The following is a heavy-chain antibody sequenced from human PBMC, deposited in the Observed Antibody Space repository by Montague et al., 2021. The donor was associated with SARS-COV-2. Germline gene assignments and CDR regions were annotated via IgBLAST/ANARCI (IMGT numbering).Heavy chain of an antibody. CDR2: ISYDGSNK. Sequence: SLRLSCAASGFTFSSYAMHWVRQAPGKGLEWVAVISYDGSNKYYADSVKGRFTISRDNFKNTLYLQMNSLRAEDTAVYYCARVLGGYYGMDVWSQGTTVTVSS. V-gene: IGHV3-30-3*01. CDR3: ARVLGGYYGMDV. D-gene: IGHD2/OR15-2a*01. CDR1: GFTFSSYA. J-gene: IGHJ6*02.